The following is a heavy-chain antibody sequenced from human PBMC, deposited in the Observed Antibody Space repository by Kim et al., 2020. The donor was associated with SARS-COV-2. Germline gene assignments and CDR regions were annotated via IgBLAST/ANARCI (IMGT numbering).Heavy chain of an antibody. CDR2: TTYDGNKK. CDR3: ARWRIGAASGLEHAFDV. D-gene: IGHD6-13*01. V-gene: IGHV3-30-3*01. Sequence: GGSLRLSCAASGFTFSAYAIHWVRQAPGKGLEWVAVTTYDGNKKYYSDSVKGRFTISRDNSKNTVYLQMNTLRNDDTAEYYCARWRIGAASGLEHAFDVWGQGTMVTVSS. J-gene: IGHJ3*01. CDR1: GFTFSAYA.